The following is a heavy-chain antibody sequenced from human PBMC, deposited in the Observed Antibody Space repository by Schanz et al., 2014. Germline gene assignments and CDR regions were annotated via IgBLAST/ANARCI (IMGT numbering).Heavy chain of an antibody. V-gene: IGHV3-9*01. D-gene: IGHD2-15*01. CDR1: GFTFDDHA. CDR2: ISWNSGNI. CDR3: ARDPGGTKTHGL. Sequence: EVQLVESGGGLVQPGGSLRLSCAASGFTFDDHAMHWVRQVPGKGLEWVSGISWNSGNIAYADSVKGRFTISRDNAKNTLYLQMTSLRAEDTSVYYCARDPGGTKTHGLWGQGTLVTVSS. J-gene: IGHJ4*02.